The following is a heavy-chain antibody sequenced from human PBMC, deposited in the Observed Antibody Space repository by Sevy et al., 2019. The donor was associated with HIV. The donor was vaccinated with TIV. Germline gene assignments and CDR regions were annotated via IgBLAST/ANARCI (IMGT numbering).Heavy chain of an antibody. D-gene: IGHD1-26*01. CDR1: GYSISSGYY. V-gene: IGHV4-38-2*02. CDR3: ARGGSYPRAADY. CDR2: IYHSGST. J-gene: IGHJ4*02. Sequence: SKTLSLTCTVSGYSISSGYYWGWIRQPPGKGLEWIGSIYHSGSTYYNPSLKSRVTISVDTSKNQFSLKLSSVTAADTAVYYCARGGSYPRAADYWGQGTLVTVSS.